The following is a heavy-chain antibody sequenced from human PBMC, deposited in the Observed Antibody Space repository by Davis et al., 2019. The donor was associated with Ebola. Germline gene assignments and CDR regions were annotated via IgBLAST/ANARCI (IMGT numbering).Heavy chain of an antibody. CDR1: GFTFSRYA. CDR3: ARGSGAGTDFDY. J-gene: IGHJ4*02. CDR2: ISYDGSNK. D-gene: IGHD1-26*01. V-gene: IGHV3-30-3*01. Sequence: GSLKISCAASGFTFSRYAMHWVRQAPGKGLEWVAVISYDGSNKYYADSVKGRFTISRDNSKNTLYLQMNSLRAEDTAVYYCARGSGAGTDFDYWGQGTLVTVSS.